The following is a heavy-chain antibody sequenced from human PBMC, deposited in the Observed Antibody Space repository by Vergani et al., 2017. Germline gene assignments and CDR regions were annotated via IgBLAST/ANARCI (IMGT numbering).Heavy chain of an antibody. J-gene: IGHJ3*02. V-gene: IGHV3-9*01. CDR3: AKGRSIAARSGAFDI. CDR1: GFTFDDYA. D-gene: IGHD6-6*01. CDR2: ISWNSGSI. Sequence: EVQLVESGGGLVQPGRSLRLSCAASGFTFDDYAMHWVRQAPGKGLEWVSGISWNSGSIGYADSVKGRFTISRDNAKNSLYLQMNSLRAEDTALYYCAKGRSIAARSGAFDIWGQGTMVTVSS.